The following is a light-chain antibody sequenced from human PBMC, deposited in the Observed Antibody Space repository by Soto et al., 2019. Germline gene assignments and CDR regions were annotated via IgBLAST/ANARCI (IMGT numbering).Light chain of an antibody. Sequence: QSAQTQPASVSGSPGQSITLSCTGTSSDVGNYNYVSWYQQHPGKAPKLMIYDVTNRPSGVSNRFSGSKSGNTASLTISGLQTEDEADYYCSSYTSTSTLYVFGTGTKLTVL. CDR1: SSDVGNYNY. CDR3: SSYTSTSTLYV. CDR2: DVT. J-gene: IGLJ1*01. V-gene: IGLV2-14*01.